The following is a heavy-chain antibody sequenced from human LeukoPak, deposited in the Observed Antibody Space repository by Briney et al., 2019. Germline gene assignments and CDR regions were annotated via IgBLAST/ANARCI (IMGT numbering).Heavy chain of an antibody. J-gene: IGHJ6*02. D-gene: IGHD3-9*01. CDR2: IYSGGST. V-gene: IGHV3-53*01. CDR3: ASELRYFDWLPTSYGMDV. CDR1: GFTVSSNY. Sequence: GGSLRLSCAASGFTVSSNYMSWVRQAPGKGLEWVSVIYSGGSTYYADSVKGRFTISRDHSKNTLYLQMNSLRAEDTAVYYCASELRYFDWLPTSYGMDVWGQGTTVTVSS.